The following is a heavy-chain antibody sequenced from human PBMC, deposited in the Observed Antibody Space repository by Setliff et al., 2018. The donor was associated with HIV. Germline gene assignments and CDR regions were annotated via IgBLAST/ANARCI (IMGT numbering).Heavy chain of an antibody. CDR2: IHHSGST. J-gene: IGHJ4*02. Sequence: SETLSLTCTVSGDFRNIQWWTWMRQSPGLRLQWIGSIHHSGSTYYDPSLKNRVTLSVDTSNDQVSLTLTSVTAADTAVYYCAKQPGGHSFFDLWGQGILVTVSS. V-gene: IGHV4-59*11. CDR1: GDFRNIQW. CDR3: AKQPGGHSFFDL. D-gene: IGHD1-1*01.